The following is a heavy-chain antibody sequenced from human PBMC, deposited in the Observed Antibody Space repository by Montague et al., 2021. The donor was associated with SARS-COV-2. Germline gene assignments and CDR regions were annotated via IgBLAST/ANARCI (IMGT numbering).Heavy chain of an antibody. V-gene: IGHV4-39*02. Sequence: SETLSLTCTVSGGSISSSSYYWGWIRQPPGRGPEWIGSIYYSGTTFYXPSLRSRVTMSVDTSKNQFSLRLSSVTAADTAVFYSAREDAGDWYFDLWGRGTLVTVSS. CDR2: IYYSGTT. D-gene: IGHD7-27*01. CDR1: GGSISSSSYY. J-gene: IGHJ2*01. CDR3: AREDAGDWYFDL.